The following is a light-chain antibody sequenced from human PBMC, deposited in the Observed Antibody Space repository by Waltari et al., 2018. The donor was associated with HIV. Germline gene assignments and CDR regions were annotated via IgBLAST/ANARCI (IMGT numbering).Light chain of an antibody. CDR3: SSYTSSSTPYV. Sequence: QSAVTPPASVSGSPGQSITISCPGPSSDLGCYTFFPLYQQHPGKTHKVMIYEVYNRPSGVSHRFAGSKSGNTASLTISGLQAEHEADYYCSSYTSSSTPYVFGTGTKVTVL. V-gene: IGLV2-14*01. J-gene: IGLJ1*01. CDR1: SSDLGCYTF. CDR2: EVY.